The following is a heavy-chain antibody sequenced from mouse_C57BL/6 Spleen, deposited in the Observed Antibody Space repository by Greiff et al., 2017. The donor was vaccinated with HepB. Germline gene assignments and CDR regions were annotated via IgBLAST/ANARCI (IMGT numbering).Heavy chain of an antibody. J-gene: IGHJ1*03. V-gene: IGHV1-5*01. CDR3: TRVYDPKPLYWYFDV. CDR2: IYPGNSDT. D-gene: IGHD2-3*01. Sequence: EVQLQQSGTVLARPGASVKMSCKTSGYTFTSYWMHWVKQRPGQGLEWIGTIYPGNSDTSYNQKFKGKAKLTAVTSASTAYMELSSLTNEDSAVYYCTRVYDPKPLYWYFDVWGTGTTVTVSS. CDR1: GYTFTSYW.